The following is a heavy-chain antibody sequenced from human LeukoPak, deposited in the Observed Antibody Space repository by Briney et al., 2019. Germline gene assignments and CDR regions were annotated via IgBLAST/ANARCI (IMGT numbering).Heavy chain of an antibody. CDR3: ARELGATVVNYGMDV. Sequence: PSETLSLTCTVSGGSISNYYWSWIRQPPGRGLGWIGYIHYSGSTNYNPSLKSRVTISVDTSKNQLSLKLTSVTAADTAVYYCARELGATVVNYGMDVWGQGTTVTVSS. J-gene: IGHJ6*02. CDR1: GGSISNYY. CDR2: IHYSGST. D-gene: IGHD4-23*01. V-gene: IGHV4-59*01.